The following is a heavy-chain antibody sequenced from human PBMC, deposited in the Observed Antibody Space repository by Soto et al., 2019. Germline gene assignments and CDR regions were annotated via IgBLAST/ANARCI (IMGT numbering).Heavy chain of an antibody. V-gene: IGHV4-31*03. Sequence: SETLSLTCTVSGGSISSGGYYWSWIRQHPGKGLEWIGYIYYSGSTYYNPSLKSRVTISVDTSKSQFSLKLSSVTAADTAVYYCASKPYSWNTWMVYWGPGILVTVSS. CDR3: ASKPYSWNTWMVY. CDR1: GGSISSGGYY. D-gene: IGHD1-1*01. CDR2: IYYSGST. J-gene: IGHJ4*02.